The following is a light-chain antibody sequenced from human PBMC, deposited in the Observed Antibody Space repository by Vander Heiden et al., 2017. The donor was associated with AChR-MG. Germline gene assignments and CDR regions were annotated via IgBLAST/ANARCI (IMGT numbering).Light chain of an antibody. J-gene: IGKJ1*01. V-gene: IGKV3-20*01. CDR2: GAS. Sequence: IVLTQSPGTLSLSPGETVHISCRASQIISSNYLAWYQHRPGQAPTLLIYGASIRATGIPARFRGSGSGTDFTLTISRLESEDFAVYYCHQSGSSPRTFGQGTRVEI. CDR1: QIISSNY. CDR3: HQSGSSPRT.